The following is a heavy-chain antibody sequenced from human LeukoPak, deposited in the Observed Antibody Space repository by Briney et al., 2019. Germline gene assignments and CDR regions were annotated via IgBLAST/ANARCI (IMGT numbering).Heavy chain of an antibody. J-gene: IGHJ4*02. CDR3: VRGTGY. V-gene: IGHV3-64D*06. Sequence: QSGGSLRLSCSVSGFTFSTYVMHWVRQAPGKGLEYVSAISSNGDNTYYADSVKGRFTISRDSSKNTLYLQMSSLRADDTAVYYCVRGTGYWGQGTLVTVSS. CDR1: GFTFSTYV. CDR2: ISSNGDNT.